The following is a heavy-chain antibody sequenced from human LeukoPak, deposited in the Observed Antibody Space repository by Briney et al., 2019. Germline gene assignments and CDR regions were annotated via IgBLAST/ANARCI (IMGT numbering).Heavy chain of an antibody. D-gene: IGHD3-10*01. CDR3: ARDHGIPGSGSYKFDY. Sequence: GGSPRLSCAPSGLTISSYSMNWVRQAPGKGLEWVSSISSASTYIYYADSVKGRFTISRDYAKNLLYLQMNSLRVEDTAVYYCARDHGIPGSGSYKFDYWGQGTLVTVSS. J-gene: IGHJ4*02. V-gene: IGHV3-21*06. CDR1: GLTISSYS. CDR2: ISSASTYI.